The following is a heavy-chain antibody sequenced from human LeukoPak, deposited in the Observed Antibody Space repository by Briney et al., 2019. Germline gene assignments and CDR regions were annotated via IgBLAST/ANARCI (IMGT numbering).Heavy chain of an antibody. CDR2: IYYSGST. J-gene: IGHJ4*02. CDR3: ARVPLVGATPYFDY. Sequence: PSETLSLTCTVSGGSISSYYWSWIRQPPGKGLEWIGYIYYSGSTNYNPSLKSRVTISVDTSKNQFSLKLSSVTAADTAVYYCARVPLVGATPYFDYWGQGTLVTVSS. CDR1: GGSISSYY. V-gene: IGHV4-59*01. D-gene: IGHD1-26*01.